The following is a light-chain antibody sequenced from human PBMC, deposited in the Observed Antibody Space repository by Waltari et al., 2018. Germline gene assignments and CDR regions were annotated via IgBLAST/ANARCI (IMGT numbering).Light chain of an antibody. CDR3: SSQSTKNGVI. V-gene: IGLV2-14*03. CDR2: DGN. Sequence: QSALTQPASVAGSPGQSITISCTGSSSDGGGCDSVSWSEDHPGQAPKFIIYDGNKPPSGVSDRFSGSKSGNTASLTISGLQAEDEATFYCSSQSTKNGVIFGGGTKVTVL. J-gene: IGLJ2*01. CDR1: SSDGGGCDS.